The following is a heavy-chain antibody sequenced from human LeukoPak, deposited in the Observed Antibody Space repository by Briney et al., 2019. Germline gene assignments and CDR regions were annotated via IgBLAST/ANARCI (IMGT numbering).Heavy chain of an antibody. CDR1: GFTVSSNY. Sequence: GGSLRLSCAASGFTVSSNYMSWVRQAPGKGLEWVSVIYSGGSTYYADSVKGRFTISRDNSKNTLYLQMNSLRAEDTAVYYCARDSFYCSSTSCHGRRHDAFDIWGQGTMVTVSS. V-gene: IGHV3-53*01. CDR3: ARDSFYCSSTSCHGRRHDAFDI. D-gene: IGHD2-2*01. CDR2: IYSGGST. J-gene: IGHJ3*02.